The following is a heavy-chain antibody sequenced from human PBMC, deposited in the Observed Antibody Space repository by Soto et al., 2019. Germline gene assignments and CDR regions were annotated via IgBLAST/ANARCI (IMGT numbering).Heavy chain of an antibody. CDR3: ARGDSSGWYDFDY. Sequence: SETLSLTCAVSGGSISSGGDSWSWIRQPPGKGLEWIGYIYHSGSTYYNPSLKSRVTISVDRSKNQFSLKLSSVTAADTAVYYCARGDSSGWYDFDYWGQGTLVTVSS. V-gene: IGHV4-30-2*01. CDR2: IYHSGST. J-gene: IGHJ4*02. D-gene: IGHD6-19*01. CDR1: GGSISSGGDS.